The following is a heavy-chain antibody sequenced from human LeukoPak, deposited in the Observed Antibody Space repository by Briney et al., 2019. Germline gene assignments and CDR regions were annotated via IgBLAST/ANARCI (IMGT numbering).Heavy chain of an antibody. D-gene: IGHD2-21*01. CDR3: AREYSRSVVAGSRPDL. CDR1: GRSFSSSSYH. J-gene: IGHJ4*02. CDR2: MYYRGTT. Sequence: SETLALTCSVSGRSFSSSSYHWGWIRQSPGRGLEWIGSMYYRGTTYENSSLKSRLTLSIDTSNNQFSLKLTSVTAADTAVYYCAREYSRSVVAGSRPDLWGQGLLVTVSS. V-gene: IGHV4-39*02.